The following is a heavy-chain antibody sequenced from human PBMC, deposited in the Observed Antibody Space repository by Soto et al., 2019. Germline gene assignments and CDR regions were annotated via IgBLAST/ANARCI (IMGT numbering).Heavy chain of an antibody. V-gene: IGHV1-69*02. D-gene: IGHD2-21*02. J-gene: IGHJ4*02. CDR2: IIPVLNIA. Sequence: QVQLVQSGAEMKRPESSVKVSCETSGGTFTNYTFSWVRQAPGQGLEWMGWIIPVLNIAKYAQKFQGRINITADKSTNTAYLELSSLRSEDTAIYFCAKAPTASAPLVFWGQGTLVTVSS. CDR3: AKAPTASAPLVF. CDR1: GGTFTNYT.